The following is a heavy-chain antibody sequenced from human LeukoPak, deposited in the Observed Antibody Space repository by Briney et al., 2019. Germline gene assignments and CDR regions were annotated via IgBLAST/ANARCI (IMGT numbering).Heavy chain of an antibody. Sequence: ASVKVSCKASGYTFTGYYMHWVRQAPGQGLEWMEWINPNSGGTNYAQKFQGRVTTTRDTSISTAYMELSRLRSDDTAVYYCARDGGADPVSVYMDVWGKGTTVTVSS. D-gene: IGHD3-16*01. V-gene: IGHV1-2*02. CDR3: ARDGGADPVSVYMDV. J-gene: IGHJ6*03. CDR2: INPNSGGT. CDR1: GYTFTGYY.